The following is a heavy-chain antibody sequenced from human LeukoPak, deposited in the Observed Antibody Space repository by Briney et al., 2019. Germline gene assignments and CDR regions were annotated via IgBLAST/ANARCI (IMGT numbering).Heavy chain of an antibody. Sequence: GGSLRLSCATSGFSFSDAWMNWVRQAPGKGLEWVGRIRRNSDGGTIDYAAPVKGRFALSRDDSKNTLYLHMSSLQTEDTAVCYCATDFYDTTWGQGTLVTVSS. J-gene: IGHJ5*02. CDR1: GFSFSDAW. V-gene: IGHV3-15*07. CDR3: ATDFYDTT. CDR2: IRRNSDGGTI. D-gene: IGHD3-22*01.